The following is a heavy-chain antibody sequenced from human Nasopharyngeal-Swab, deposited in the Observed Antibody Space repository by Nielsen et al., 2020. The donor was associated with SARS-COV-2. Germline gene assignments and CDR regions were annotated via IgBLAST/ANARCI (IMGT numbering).Heavy chain of an antibody. CDR1: GFTFSSYA. CDR2: ISGSGGST. CDR3: AKVRSGTYPTGAFDI. J-gene: IGHJ3*02. Sequence: GESLKISCAASGFTFSSYAMSWVRQAPGKGLEWVSAISGSGGSTYYADSVKGRFTSSRDNSKNTLYLQMNSLRAEDTAVYYCAKVRSGTYPTGAFDIWGQGTMVTVSS. V-gene: IGHV3-23*01. D-gene: IGHD1-26*01.